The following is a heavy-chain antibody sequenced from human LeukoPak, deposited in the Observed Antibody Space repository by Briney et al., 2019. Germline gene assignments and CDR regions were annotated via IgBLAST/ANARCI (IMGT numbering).Heavy chain of an antibody. D-gene: IGHD6-19*01. CDR2: IYSDGRT. Sequence: GGSLRLSCAASGFTVSNKYMTWVRQAPGKGLEWVSLIYSDGRTYYADSVRGRFTISRDNSKNTLSLQMNSLRTGDTAVYYCARGITTGWFFDYWGQGTLVTVSS. J-gene: IGHJ4*02. V-gene: IGHV3-53*05. CDR3: ARGITTGWFFDY. CDR1: GFTVSNKY.